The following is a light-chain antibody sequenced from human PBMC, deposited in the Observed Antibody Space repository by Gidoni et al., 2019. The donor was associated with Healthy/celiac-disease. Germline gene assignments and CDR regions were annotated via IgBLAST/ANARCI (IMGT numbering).Light chain of an antibody. Sequence: QSALTQPASVSGSPGQSITTSCTGTSSDVGSYNLVSWYQQHPGKAPKLMIYEVSKRPSGVSNRFSGSKSGNTASLTISGLQAEDEADYYCCSYAGSSTPFYVFGTGTKVTVL. J-gene: IGLJ1*01. CDR2: EVS. CDR1: SSDVGSYNL. V-gene: IGLV2-23*02. CDR3: CSYAGSSTPFYV.